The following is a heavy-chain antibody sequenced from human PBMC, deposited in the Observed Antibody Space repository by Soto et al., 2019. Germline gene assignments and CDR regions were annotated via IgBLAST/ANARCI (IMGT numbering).Heavy chain of an antibody. CDR3: ARAGGYDSSGYYDY. D-gene: IGHD3-22*01. CDR2: INPNSGGT. J-gene: IGHJ4*02. Sequence: ASVKVSCKASGYTFTGYYMHWVRQAPGQGLEWMGWINPNSGGTNYAQKFQGWVTMTRDTSISTAYMELSRLRSDDTAVYYCARAGGYDSSGYYDYWGQGTPVTVSS. CDR1: GYTFTGYY. V-gene: IGHV1-2*04.